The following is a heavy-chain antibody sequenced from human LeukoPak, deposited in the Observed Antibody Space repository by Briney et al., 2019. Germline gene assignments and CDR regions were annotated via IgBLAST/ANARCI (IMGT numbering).Heavy chain of an antibody. CDR2: INAGNGNT. CDR3: AGCREINDAFDI. Sequence: ASVKVSCKASGYTFTSYAMHWVRQAPGQRLEWMGWINAGNGNTKYSQKFQGRVTITRDTSASTAYMELSSLRSEDTAVYYCAGCREINDAFDIWGQGTMVTVSS. J-gene: IGHJ3*02. V-gene: IGHV1-3*01. D-gene: IGHD2-15*01. CDR1: GYTFTSYA.